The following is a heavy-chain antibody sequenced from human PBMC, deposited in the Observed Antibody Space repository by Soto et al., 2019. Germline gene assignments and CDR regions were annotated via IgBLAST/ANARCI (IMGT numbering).Heavy chain of an antibody. CDR1: GGSISSYY. D-gene: IGHD4-17*01. V-gene: IGHV4-59*01. CDR3: ARTYGDYVCDY. CDR2: IYYSGST. J-gene: IGHJ4*02. Sequence: QVQLQASGPGLVKPSETLSLTCTVSGGSISSYYWSWIRQPPGKGLEWIGSIYYSGSTNYSPSLKSRVTISVDTSKNQFSLKLSSVTAADTAVYYCARTYGDYVCDYWGQGTLVTVSS.